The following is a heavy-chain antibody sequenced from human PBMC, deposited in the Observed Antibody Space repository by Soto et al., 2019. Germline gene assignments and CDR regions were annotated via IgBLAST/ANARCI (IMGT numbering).Heavy chain of an antibody. Sequence: GGTLRITCAASGFTFSSYGMHWVPQAPGKGLERVAVIWYDGSNQYYADSVKGRFTISRDNSKNTLYLPMNSLRAEDTAVYYCARDLVAWGGYYTGRYYGMDFWGQGTTVTVSS. J-gene: IGHJ6*02. D-gene: IGHD3-3*01. CDR2: IWYDGSNQ. CDR3: ARDLVAWGGYYTGRYYGMDF. CDR1: GFTFSSYG. V-gene: IGHV3-33*01.